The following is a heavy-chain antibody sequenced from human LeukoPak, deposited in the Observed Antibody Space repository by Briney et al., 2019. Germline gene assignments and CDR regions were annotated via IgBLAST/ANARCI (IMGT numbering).Heavy chain of an antibody. CDR3: ARALECGGDCSKYGFDI. V-gene: IGHV1-46*01. CDR1: GYTFTSYY. D-gene: IGHD2-21*01. J-gene: IGHJ3*02. CDR2: INPSGGST. Sequence: EASVKVSCKASGYTFTSYYMHWVRQAPGQGLEWMGIINPSGGSTSYAQKFQGRVTMTRDTSTSTAYMELSSLRSEDTAVYYCARALECGGDCSKYGFDIWGQGTMVTVSS.